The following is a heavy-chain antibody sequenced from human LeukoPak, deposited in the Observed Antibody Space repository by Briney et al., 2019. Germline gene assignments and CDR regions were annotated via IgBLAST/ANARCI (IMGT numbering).Heavy chain of an antibody. J-gene: IGHJ4*02. V-gene: IGHV3-21*01. CDR3: ARDGSGWTFDY. CDR1: GFTFSSYS. D-gene: IGHD6-19*01. Sequence: GSLRLSFAASGFTFSSYSMNWVRPAPGKGLEWVSSISSSSYIYYADSVKGRFTISRDNAKNSLYLQMNSLRAEDTAVYYCARDGSGWTFDYWGQGTLVTVSS. CDR2: ISSSSYI.